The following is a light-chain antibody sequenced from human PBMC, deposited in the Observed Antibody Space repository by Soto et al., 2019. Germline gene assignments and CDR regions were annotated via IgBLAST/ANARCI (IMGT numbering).Light chain of an antibody. V-gene: IGKV1-33*01. CDR2: GAT. CDR3: QQYDDLPSIT. Sequence: IQMTQSQSSLSASIGDRVTIACQASQDIGNSLNWYQQLPGKPPKLLIYGATNLEAGVPLRFSGRGSGTHFTFTIASLEPEDIATYSCQQYDDLPSITFGQGTRLEIK. CDR1: QDIGNS. J-gene: IGKJ5*01.